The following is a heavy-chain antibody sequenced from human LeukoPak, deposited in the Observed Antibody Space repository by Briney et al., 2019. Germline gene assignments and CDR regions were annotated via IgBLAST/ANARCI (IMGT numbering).Heavy chain of an antibody. CDR1: GFTFSNYW. Sequence: QSGGSLRLSCAASGFTFSNYWLTWVRQAPGQGLEWVANIKQDGSEKHYVDSVKGRFTISRDNAKNSLYLQMNSLRAEDAAVYYCAIDRQIAYWGQGTLVTVSS. CDR2: IKQDGSEK. CDR3: AIDRQIAY. V-gene: IGHV3-7*01. J-gene: IGHJ4*02.